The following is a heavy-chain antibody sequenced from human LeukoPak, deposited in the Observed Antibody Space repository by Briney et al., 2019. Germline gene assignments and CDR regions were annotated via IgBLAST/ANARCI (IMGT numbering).Heavy chain of an antibody. Sequence: SETLSLTCTVAGGSISSHYWSWIRQPPGKGLEWIGYIYYSGSTNHNPSLKSRVTISVDTSKNQFSLQLSSVTAADTAVYYCAREIAAPSYMDVWGKGTTVTVSS. CDR2: IYYSGST. CDR3: AREIAAPSYMDV. J-gene: IGHJ6*03. V-gene: IGHV4-59*11. D-gene: IGHD6-13*01. CDR1: GGSISSHY.